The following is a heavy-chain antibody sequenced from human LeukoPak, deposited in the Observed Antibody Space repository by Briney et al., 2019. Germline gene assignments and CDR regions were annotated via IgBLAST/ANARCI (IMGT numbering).Heavy chain of an antibody. V-gene: IGHV3-21*01. Sequence: GGSLRLSCAASGFTFSRYSMNWVRQAPGKGLEWVSSISSSSSYIYYADSVKGRFTISRDNAKNSLYLQMNSLRAEDTAVYYCARKNYYYYYMDVWGKGTTVTVSS. CDR1: GFTFSRYS. CDR3: ARKNYYYYYMDV. J-gene: IGHJ6*03. CDR2: ISSSSSYI.